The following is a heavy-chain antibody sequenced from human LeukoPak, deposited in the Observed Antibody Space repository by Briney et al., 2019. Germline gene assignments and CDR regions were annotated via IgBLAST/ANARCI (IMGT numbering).Heavy chain of an antibody. D-gene: IGHD6-19*01. CDR1: GYTFTSYG. J-gene: IGHJ3*02. V-gene: IGHV1-18*01. CDR3: ARDRVIAVAGTGVNAFDI. Sequence: GASVKVSCKASGYTFTSYGISWVRQAPGQGLEWTGWISAYNGNTYYAQKLQGRVTMTTDTSTSTAYMELRSLRSDDTAVYYCARDRVIAVAGTGVNAFDIWGQGTMVTVSS. CDR2: ISAYNGNT.